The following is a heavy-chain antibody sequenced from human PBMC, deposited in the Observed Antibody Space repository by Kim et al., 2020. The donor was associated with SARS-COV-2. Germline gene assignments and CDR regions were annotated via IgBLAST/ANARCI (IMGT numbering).Heavy chain of an antibody. CDR3: SRDTFCPEDY. CDR2: INEDGRTT. J-gene: IGHJ4*02. D-gene: IGHD3-3*01. V-gene: IGHV3-74*01. Sequence: GGSLRLSCAASGFSVSNFWMHWVRQGPGKGLEWVARINEDGRTTTHADSVKGRFSISRDSAKNTLFLQMTGLRAEDTAVYYCSRDTFCPEDYWGQGTLVTVSS. CDR1: GFSVSNFW.